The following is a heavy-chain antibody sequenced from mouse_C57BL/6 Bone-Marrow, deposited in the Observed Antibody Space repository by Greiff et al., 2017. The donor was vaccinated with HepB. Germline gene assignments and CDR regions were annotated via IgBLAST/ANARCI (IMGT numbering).Heavy chain of an antibody. V-gene: IGHV1-18*01. Sequence: EVQGVESGPELVKPGASVKIPCKASGYTFTDYNMDWVKQSHGKSLEWIGDINPNNGGTIYNQKFKGKATLTVDKSSSTAYMELRSLTSEDTAVYYCARRDWHYYGSSYDWYFDVWGTGTTVTVSS. CDR1: GYTFTDYN. J-gene: IGHJ1*03. D-gene: IGHD1-1*01. CDR3: ARRDWHYYGSSYDWYFDV. CDR2: INPNNGGT.